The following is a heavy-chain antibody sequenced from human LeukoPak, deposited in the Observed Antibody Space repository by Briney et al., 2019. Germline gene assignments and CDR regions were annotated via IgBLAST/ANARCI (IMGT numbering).Heavy chain of an antibody. CDR3: ATSPGIAVAGVGNWFDP. J-gene: IGHJ5*02. CDR2: IIPIFGTA. CDR1: GGTFSSYA. D-gene: IGHD6-19*01. V-gene: IGHV1-69*01. Sequence: SVKVSCKASGGTFSSYAISWVRQAPGQGLEWMGGIIPIFGTANYAQKFQGRVMITADESTSTAYMELSSLRSEDTAVYYCATSPGIAVAGVGNWFDPWGQGTLVTVSS.